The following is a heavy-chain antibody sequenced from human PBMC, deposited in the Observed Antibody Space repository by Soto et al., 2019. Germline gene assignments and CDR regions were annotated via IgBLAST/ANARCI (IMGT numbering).Heavy chain of an antibody. Sequence: SETLSLTCTGAAGSVSSRSFYWSWIRQPPGKGLEWIGFVYHIGRTNYNPSLKSRVAISVDTSKNQFSLNLRSVTAADTAVYYCARLPSRHLVDYWGKGTLVTVSS. J-gene: IGHJ4*02. CDR3: ARLPSRHLVDY. CDR1: AGSVSSRSFY. V-gene: IGHV4-61*01. CDR2: VYHIGRT. D-gene: IGHD3-3*02.